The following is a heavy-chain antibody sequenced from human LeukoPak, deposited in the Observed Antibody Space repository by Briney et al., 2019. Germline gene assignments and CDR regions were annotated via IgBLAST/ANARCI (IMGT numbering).Heavy chain of an antibody. Sequence: GASVKVSCKASGYTFTSYGISWVRQAPGQGLEWMGWISAYNGNTNYAQKLQGRVTMTTDTSTSTAYMELRSLRSDDTAVYYCARVGYCSSTSCYRSYYYYYYYMDVWGKGTTVTVSS. CDR3: ARVGYCSSTSCYRSYYYYYYYMDV. D-gene: IGHD2-2*01. CDR1: GYTFTSYG. CDR2: ISAYNGNT. J-gene: IGHJ6*03. V-gene: IGHV1-18*01.